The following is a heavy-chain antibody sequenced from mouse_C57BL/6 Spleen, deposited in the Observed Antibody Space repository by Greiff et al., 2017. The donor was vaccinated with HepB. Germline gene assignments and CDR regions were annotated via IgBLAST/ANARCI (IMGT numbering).Heavy chain of an antibody. CDR3: AREGPSYYDYALDY. CDR2: IYPGDGDT. Sequence: KPGKGLEWIGQIYPGDGDTHYNGKFKGKATLTADKSSSTAYMQLSSLTSEDSAVYFCAREGPSYYDYALDYWGQGTTLTVSS. V-gene: IGHV1-80*01. J-gene: IGHJ2*01. D-gene: IGHD2-4*01.